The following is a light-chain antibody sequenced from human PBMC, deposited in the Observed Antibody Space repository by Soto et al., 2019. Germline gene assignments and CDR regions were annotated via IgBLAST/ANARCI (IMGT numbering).Light chain of an antibody. CDR2: AAS. J-gene: IGKJ1*01. V-gene: IGKV1-17*03. CDR1: QGISNY. CDR3: LQHNSYPWT. Sequence: IQMTQSPSAMSSSLGDRLTITCRASQGISNYLAWFKQKPGEVPKRLSYAASSLQSGVPSRFRGSGSGTEFTLTISSLKPEDFETYYCLQHNSYPWTFGQGTKVDIK.